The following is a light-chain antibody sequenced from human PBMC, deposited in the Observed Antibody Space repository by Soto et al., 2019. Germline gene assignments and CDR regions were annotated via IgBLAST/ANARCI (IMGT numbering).Light chain of an antibody. CDR3: QPKT. Sequence: DIQMTQSPSTLSASVGDRATITCRASQSISSWLAWYQQKPGKAPKLLIYKASSLESGVPSRFSGSRSGTEITLTNSRLQADDYAAYYCQPKTFGQGTELEIK. V-gene: IGKV1-5*03. CDR1: QSISSW. J-gene: IGKJ2*01. CDR2: KAS.